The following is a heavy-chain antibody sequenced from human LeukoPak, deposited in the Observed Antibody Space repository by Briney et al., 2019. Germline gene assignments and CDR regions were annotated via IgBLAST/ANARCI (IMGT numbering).Heavy chain of an antibody. CDR1: GHTLTEFS. J-gene: IGHJ4*02. CDR2: FDPEDGET. Sequence: ASVKVSCKVSGHTLTEFSMPWVRQAPGEGLEWMGSFDPEDGETIYAQKFQGRVSMTEDTSTDTAYMELSSLRSEDTVVYYCTSDDYGGNSAKTADFDYWGQGTLVTVSS. D-gene: IGHD4-23*01. CDR3: TSDDYGGNSAKTADFDY. V-gene: IGHV1-24*01.